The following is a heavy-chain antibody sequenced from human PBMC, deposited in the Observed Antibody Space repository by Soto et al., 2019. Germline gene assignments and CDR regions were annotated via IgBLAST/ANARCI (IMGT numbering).Heavy chain of an antibody. D-gene: IGHD2-2*01. CDR3: AKEISDCSSTSCYRLYYYYGMDV. CDR1: GFTFSSYG. J-gene: IGHJ6*02. V-gene: IGHV3-30*18. CDR2: ISYDGSNK. Sequence: PGGSLRLSCAASGFTFSSYGMHWVRQAPGKGLEWVAVISYDGSNKYYADSVKGRFTISRDNSKNTLYLQMNSLRAEDTAVYYCAKEISDCSSTSCYRLYYYYGMDVWGQGTTVTVSS.